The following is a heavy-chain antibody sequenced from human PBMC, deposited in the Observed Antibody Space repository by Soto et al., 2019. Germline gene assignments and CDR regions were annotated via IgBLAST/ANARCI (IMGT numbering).Heavy chain of an antibody. Sequence: SVKVSCKASGGTFSSYAISWVRQAPGQGLEWMGGIIPIFGTANYAQKFQGRVTITADESTSTAYMELSSLRSEDTAVYYCARDRRQLVLGYRPHYGMDVWGQGTTVTVS. CDR3: ARDRRQLVLGYRPHYGMDV. D-gene: IGHD6-13*01. CDR2: IIPIFGTA. V-gene: IGHV1-69*13. CDR1: GGTFSSYA. J-gene: IGHJ6*02.